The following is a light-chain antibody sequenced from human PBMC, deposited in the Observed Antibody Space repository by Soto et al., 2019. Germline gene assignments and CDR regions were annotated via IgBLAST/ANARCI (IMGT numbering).Light chain of an antibody. J-gene: IGKJ1*01. Sequence: EIVLTQSPGTLSLSPGERATLSCRASQSVSSIYLAWYQQKPGQAPSLLIFRASIRASGVPARFSGSGPGTEFTLTISSLQSEDFAVYFCHQYENWPKTFGQGTKVDIK. CDR3: HQYENWPKT. CDR1: QSVSSIY. CDR2: RAS. V-gene: IGKV3-15*01.